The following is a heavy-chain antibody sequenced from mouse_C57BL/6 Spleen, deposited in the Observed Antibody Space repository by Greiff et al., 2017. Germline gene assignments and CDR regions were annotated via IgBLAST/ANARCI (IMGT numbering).Heavy chain of an antibody. CDR1: GYTFTSYW. CDR2: INPSSGYT. D-gene: IGHD1-1*01. CDR3: ARCDYGSSTPFAY. V-gene: IGHV1-7*01. Sequence: QVHVKQSGAELAKPGASVKLSCKASGYTFTSYWMHWVKQRPGQGLEWIGYINPSSGYTKYNQKFKDKATLTADKSSSTAYMQLSSLTYEDSAVYYCARCDYGSSTPFAYCGQGTLVTVSA. J-gene: IGHJ3*01.